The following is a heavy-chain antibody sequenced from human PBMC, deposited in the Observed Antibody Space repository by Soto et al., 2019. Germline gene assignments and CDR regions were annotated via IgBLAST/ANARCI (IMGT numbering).Heavy chain of an antibody. Sequence: QVQLVQSGAEVKKPGSSVKVSCKDSGGTFNTYSMFWVRQAPGQGLEWMGRIIPMLGVRNYAQRFQDRDTITADKSTATVHMELSSLRSEDTALYYCTIGSWSGEVFDIWGQGTMVTVSS. CDR3: TIGSWSGEVFDI. D-gene: IGHD2-21*01. V-gene: IGHV1-69*02. CDR1: GGTFNTYS. CDR2: IIPMLGVR. J-gene: IGHJ3*02.